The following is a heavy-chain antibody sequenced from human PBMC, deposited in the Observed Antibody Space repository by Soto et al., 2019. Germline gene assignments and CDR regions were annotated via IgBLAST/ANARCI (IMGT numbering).Heavy chain of an antibody. V-gene: IGHV3-13*01. Sequence: HPGGSLRLSCAASGFTFSSYDMHWVRQATGKGLEWVSAIGTAGDTYYPGSVKGRFAISRENAKNSLYLQMNSLRAGDTAVYYCARGQYSSSGYYYYGMDVWGQGTTVTVYS. CDR1: GFTFSSYD. J-gene: IGHJ6*02. CDR3: ARGQYSSSGYYYYGMDV. CDR2: IGTAGDT. D-gene: IGHD6-13*01.